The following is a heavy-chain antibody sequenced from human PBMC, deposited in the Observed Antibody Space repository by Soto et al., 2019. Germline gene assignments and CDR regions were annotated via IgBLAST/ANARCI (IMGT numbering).Heavy chain of an antibody. Sequence: TGGSLRLSCAASGFTFSSYAMSWVRQAPGKGLEWVSAISGSGGSTYYADSVKGRFTISRDNSKNTLYLQMSSLRAEDTAVYYCAKDHNYDFWSGYYSYWGQGTLVTVSS. D-gene: IGHD3-3*01. V-gene: IGHV3-23*01. CDR3: AKDHNYDFWSGYYSY. CDR2: ISGSGGST. CDR1: GFTFSSYA. J-gene: IGHJ4*02.